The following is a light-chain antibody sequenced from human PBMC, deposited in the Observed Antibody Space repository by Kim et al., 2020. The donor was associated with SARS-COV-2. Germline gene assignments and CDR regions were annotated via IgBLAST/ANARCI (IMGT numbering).Light chain of an antibody. CDR1: SSDIGGYNY. Sequence: SITLSCSRSSSDIGGYNYVSWYQQHPGKAPKLMIYDVTTRPSGVSDRFSGSKSANMASLTIFGLQAEDEADYYCSSYSTTSAVVFGGGTKLTVL. V-gene: IGLV2-14*03. CDR2: DVT. J-gene: IGLJ3*02. CDR3: SSYSTTSAVV.